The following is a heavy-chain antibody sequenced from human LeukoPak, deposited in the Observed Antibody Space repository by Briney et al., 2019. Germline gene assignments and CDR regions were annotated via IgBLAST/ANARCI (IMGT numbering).Heavy chain of an antibody. J-gene: IGHJ3*02. CDR3: ARATPPNDSSGYYPLGHYAFDI. V-gene: IGHV1-46*01. Sequence: ASVKVSRKASGYTFTSYYMHWVRQAPGQGLEWMGIINPSGGSTSYAQKFQGRVTMTRDTSTSTVYMELSSLRSEDTAVYYCARATPPNDSSGYYPLGHYAFDIWGQGTMVTVSS. CDR1: GYTFTSYY. D-gene: IGHD3-22*01. CDR2: INPSGGST.